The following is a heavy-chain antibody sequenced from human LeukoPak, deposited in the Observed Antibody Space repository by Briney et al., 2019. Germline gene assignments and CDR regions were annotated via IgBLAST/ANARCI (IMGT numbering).Heavy chain of an antibody. D-gene: IGHD1-26*01. CDR1: GFSLSSSRVG. J-gene: IGHJ3*02. CDR2: IYWNDDK. V-gene: IGHV2-5*01. CDR3: ARVLSGSYPADAFDI. Sequence: SGPTLVNPTQTLTLTCTFSGFSLSSSRVGVGWIRQPPGKALEWLAVIYWNDDKRYSPSLNSRLTITRDTSKNQVVLTMTNMDPVDTATYYCARVLSGSYPADAFDIWGQGTLVTVSS.